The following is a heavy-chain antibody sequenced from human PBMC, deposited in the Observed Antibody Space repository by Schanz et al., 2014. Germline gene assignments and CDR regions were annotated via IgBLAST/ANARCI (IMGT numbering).Heavy chain of an antibody. CDR1: GGSIRSGTYY. CDR2: VFPNGTT. CDR3: ARDRGHGDLPGDI. V-gene: IGHV4-61*02. D-gene: IGHD4-17*01. Sequence: QVQLQESGPGLVKPSQTLSLTCTVSGGSIRSGTYYWSWIRQPAGKALEWVGRVFPNGTTNYNPALKSRVTISLDTSKNQFTLNWGSVAAADTAVYYCARDRGHGDLPGDIWGQGTMVTVSS. J-gene: IGHJ3*02.